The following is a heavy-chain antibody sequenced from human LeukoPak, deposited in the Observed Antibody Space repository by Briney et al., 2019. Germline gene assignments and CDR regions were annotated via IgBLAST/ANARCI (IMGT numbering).Heavy chain of an antibody. V-gene: IGHV4-59*11. CDR2: LFDSVNT. CDR1: GGSISSHY. Sequence: SETLSLTCTVSGGSISSHYWSWIRQPPGKGLEWIAYLFDSVNTKDNPSLQSRLTLSADTSKNQFSLGLSSVTAADTAVYYCATIKRGSIFGYFDFWGQGIKVTVSS. J-gene: IGHJ4*02. CDR3: ATIKRGSIFGYFDF. D-gene: IGHD5-18*01.